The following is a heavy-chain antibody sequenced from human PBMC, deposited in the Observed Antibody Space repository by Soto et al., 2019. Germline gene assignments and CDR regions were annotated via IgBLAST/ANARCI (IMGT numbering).Heavy chain of an antibody. CDR2: IYPGDSDT. J-gene: IGHJ4*02. Sequence: PGESLKISCDVSGDTFTNFCIGLVLQMPGKGLDWMGIIYPGDSDTRYSPSFQGQVTISADKSISTACLQWSSLKASDTAMYYCARLGYCSGGSCYGNFDYWGQGTLVTVSS. CDR1: GDTFTNFC. V-gene: IGHV5-51*01. D-gene: IGHD2-15*01. CDR3: ARLGYCSGGSCYGNFDY.